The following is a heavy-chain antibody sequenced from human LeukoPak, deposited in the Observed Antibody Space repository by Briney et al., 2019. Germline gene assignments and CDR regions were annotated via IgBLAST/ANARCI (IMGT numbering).Heavy chain of an antibody. V-gene: IGHV3-30*18. D-gene: IGHD3-3*01. CDR1: GFTFSSYG. J-gene: IGHJ4*02. Sequence: GGSLRLSCAASGFTFSSYGMHWVRQAPGKGLEWVAVISYDGSNKYYADSVKGRFTISRDNSKNTLYLQMNSLRAEDTAVYYCAKVRYYDFWSGYSDWGQGTLVTVSS. CDR3: AKVRYYDFWSGYSD. CDR2: ISYDGSNK.